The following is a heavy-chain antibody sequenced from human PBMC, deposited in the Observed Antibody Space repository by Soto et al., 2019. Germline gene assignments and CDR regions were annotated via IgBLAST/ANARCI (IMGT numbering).Heavy chain of an antibody. D-gene: IGHD3-10*01. Sequence: LSLTCTVSGGSISSYYWSWIRQPPGKGLEWIGYIYYSGSTNYNPSLKSRVTISVDTSKNQFSLKLSSVTAADTDVYYCARAVVRGRYYYGTDVWGKGTTVTVSS. J-gene: IGHJ6*04. CDR1: GGSISSYY. CDR2: IYYSGST. CDR3: ARAVVRGRYYYGTDV. V-gene: IGHV4-59*01.